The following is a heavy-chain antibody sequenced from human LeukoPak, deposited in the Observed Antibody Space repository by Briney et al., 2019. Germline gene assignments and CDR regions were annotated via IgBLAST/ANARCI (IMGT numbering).Heavy chain of an antibody. CDR1: GGTFSSYA. J-gene: IGHJ6*03. CDR2: INTNTGNP. D-gene: IGHD2-15*01. V-gene: IGHV7-4-1*02. Sequence: ASVKVSCKASGGTFSSYAISWVRQAPGQGLEWMGWINTNTGNPTYAQGFTGRFVFSLDTSVSTAYLQISSLKAEDTAVYYCARDGCSGGSCLYYYYYYMDVWGKGTTVTVSS. CDR3: ARDGCSGGSCLYYYYYYMDV.